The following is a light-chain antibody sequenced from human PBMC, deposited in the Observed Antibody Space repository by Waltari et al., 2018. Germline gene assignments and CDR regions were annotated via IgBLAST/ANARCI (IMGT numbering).Light chain of an antibody. Sequence: DIQMTQSPYTLSASVGARVTITCRASQSISSWLAWYQQNPGKAPKLLIYKASSLESGVPSRFSGGGSGTEFTLTISSLQPDDFATYYCQQYNSYRTFGQGTKVEIK. CDR1: QSISSW. CDR3: QQYNSYRT. J-gene: IGKJ1*01. V-gene: IGKV1-5*03. CDR2: KAS.